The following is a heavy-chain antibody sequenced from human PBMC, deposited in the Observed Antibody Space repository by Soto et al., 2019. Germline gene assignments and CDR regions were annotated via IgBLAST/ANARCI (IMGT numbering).Heavy chain of an antibody. J-gene: IGHJ3*02. CDR1: GYTFTSYG. CDR3: ARVVAGAHDAFDI. CDR2: ISAYNGNT. D-gene: IGHD6-19*01. V-gene: IGHV1-18*01. Sequence: ASVKISCKASGYTFTSYGITWVRQAPGQGLEWMGWISAYNGNTNYAQKLQGRVTMTTDTSTSTAYMELRSLRSDDTAVYYCARVVAGAHDAFDIWGQGTMVTVSS.